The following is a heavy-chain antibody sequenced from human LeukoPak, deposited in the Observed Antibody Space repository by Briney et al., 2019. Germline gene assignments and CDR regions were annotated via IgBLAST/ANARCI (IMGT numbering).Heavy chain of an antibody. V-gene: IGHV4-30-2*01. CDR3: ARDSLSTFDY. J-gene: IGHJ4*02. Sequence: SETLSLTCAVSGGSISNDDYSWSWIRQPPGKGLERIGYIYHRGTTYYDPSLKSRVTISLAGSQTQFSLKLSSVTAADTAVYYCARDSLSTFDYWGQGVLVTVAS. CDR2: IYHRGTT. CDR1: GGSISNDDYS. D-gene: IGHD2/OR15-2a*01.